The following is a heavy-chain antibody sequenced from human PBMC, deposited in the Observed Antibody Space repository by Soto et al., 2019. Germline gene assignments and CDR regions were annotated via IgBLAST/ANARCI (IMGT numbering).Heavy chain of an antibody. CDR1: GDTFTEYY. CDR2: VNPSGGHT. Sequence: QVQLMQSGAEVKKPGASVKVSCKASGDTFTEYYIHWVRQAPGQGLEWMGTVNPSGGHTTYAQHCLGRVTXTGXTSTSTLYMELTSLTSEDTAVYYCARGGHVVVVTAALDYWGQGTRVTVSS. CDR3: ARGGHVVVVTAALDY. J-gene: IGHJ4*02. D-gene: IGHD2-21*02. V-gene: IGHV1-46*01.